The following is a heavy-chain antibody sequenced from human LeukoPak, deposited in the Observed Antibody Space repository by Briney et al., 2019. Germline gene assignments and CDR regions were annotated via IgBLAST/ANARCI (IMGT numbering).Heavy chain of an antibody. CDR3: ARGPGYGHYFDY. CDR1: GFTFSSYA. CDR2: ISGSGGST. Sequence: GGSLRLSCAASGFTFSSYAMSWVRQAPGKGLEWVSAISGSGGSTYYAGSVKGRFTISRDNARYSLYLQMNSLRDEDTAVYYCARGPGYGHYFDYWGQGALVTVSS. V-gene: IGHV3-23*01. D-gene: IGHD5-12*01. J-gene: IGHJ4*02.